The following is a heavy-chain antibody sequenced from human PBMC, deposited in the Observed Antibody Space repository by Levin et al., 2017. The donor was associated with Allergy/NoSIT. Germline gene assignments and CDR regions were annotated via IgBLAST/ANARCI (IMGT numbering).Heavy chain of an antibody. D-gene: IGHD5-18*01. CDR2: IYSGGST. V-gene: IGHV3-53*01. CDR3: ASSSGYSYGSGFDY. J-gene: IGHJ4*02. CDR1: GFTVSSNY. Sequence: GGSLRLSCAASGFTVSSNYMSWVRQAPGKGLEWVSVIYSGGSTYYADSVKGRFTISRDNSKNTLYLQMNSLRAEDTAVYYCASSSGYSYGSGFDYWGQGTLVTVSS.